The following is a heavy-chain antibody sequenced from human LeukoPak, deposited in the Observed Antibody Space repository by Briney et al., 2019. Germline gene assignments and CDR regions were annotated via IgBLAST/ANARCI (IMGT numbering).Heavy chain of an antibody. CDR3: ARDGGSYGYYVGDY. CDR1: GGTFSSYS. Sequence: ASVKVSCKASGGTFSSYSISWVRQAPGQGLEWMGWISAYNGNTNYAQKLQGRVTMTTDTSTSTAYMELRSLRSDDTAVYYCARDGGSYGYYVGDYWGQGTLVTVSS. D-gene: IGHD5-18*01. V-gene: IGHV1-18*01. J-gene: IGHJ4*02. CDR2: ISAYNGNT.